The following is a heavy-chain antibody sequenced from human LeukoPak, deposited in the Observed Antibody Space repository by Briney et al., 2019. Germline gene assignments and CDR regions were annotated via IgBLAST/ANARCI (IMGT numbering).Heavy chain of an antibody. D-gene: IGHD3-22*01. CDR3: ARTRTDYYDSSDY. J-gene: IGHJ4*02. CDR2: ISAYNGNT. CDR1: GYTFTSYG. Sequence: ASVKVSCKASGYTFTSYGMSWVRQAPAQELEWMGWISAYNGNTNYAQKLQGRVTMTTDTSTSTAYMELRSLRSDDTAVYYCARTRTDYYDSSDYWGQGTLVTVSS. V-gene: IGHV1-18*01.